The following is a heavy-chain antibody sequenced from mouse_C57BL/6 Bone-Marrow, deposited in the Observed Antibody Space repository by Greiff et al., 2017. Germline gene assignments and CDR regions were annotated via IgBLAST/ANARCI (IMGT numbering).Heavy chain of an antibody. CDR3: ARGYDYDGFAY. Sequence: VQLQESGAELARPGASVKLSCKASGYTFTSYGISWVKQRTGQGLEWIGEIYPRSGNTYYNEKFKGKATLTADKSSSTAYMELRSLTSEDSAVYFCARGYDYDGFAYWGQGTRVTVSA. D-gene: IGHD2-4*01. V-gene: IGHV1-81*01. CDR2: IYPRSGNT. CDR1: GYTFTSYG. J-gene: IGHJ3*01.